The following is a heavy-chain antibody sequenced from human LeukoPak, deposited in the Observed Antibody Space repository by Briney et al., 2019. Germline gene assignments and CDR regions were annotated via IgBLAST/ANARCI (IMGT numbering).Heavy chain of an antibody. Sequence: GGSLRLSCTVSGFTVSSNSWSWVRQAPGKGLEWVSFIYSGGNTHYSDSVKGRFTISRDNAKNSLYLQMSSLRAEDTAVYYCARVFEGIAAAAGYYYYMDVWGKGTTVTISS. CDR1: GFTVSSNS. CDR3: ARVFEGIAAAAGYYYYMDV. CDR2: IYSGGNT. V-gene: IGHV3-53*01. J-gene: IGHJ6*03. D-gene: IGHD6-13*01.